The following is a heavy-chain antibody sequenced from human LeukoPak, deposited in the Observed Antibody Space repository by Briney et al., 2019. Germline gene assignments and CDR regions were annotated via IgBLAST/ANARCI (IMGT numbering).Heavy chain of an antibody. CDR1: GGSFSGYY. V-gene: IGHV4-34*01. J-gene: IGHJ6*03. D-gene: IGHD6-13*01. CDR3: ARRGILYSSSWYRFNYYYMDV. CDR2: INHSGST. Sequence: SETLSLTCAVYGGSFSGYYWSWIRQPPGKGLEWIGEINHSGSTNYNPSLKSRVTISVDTSKNQFSLKLSSVTAADTAVYYCARRGILYSSSWYRFNYYYMDVWGKGTTVTVSS.